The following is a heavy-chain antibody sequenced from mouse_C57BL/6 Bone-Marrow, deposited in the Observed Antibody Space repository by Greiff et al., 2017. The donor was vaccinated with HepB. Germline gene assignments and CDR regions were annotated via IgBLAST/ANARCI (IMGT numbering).Heavy chain of an antibody. Sequence: EVKLQESGPELVKPGASVKISCKASGYSFTGYYMNWVKQSPEKSLEWIGEINPSTGGTTYNQKFKAKATLTVDKSSSTAYMQLKSLTSEDSAVYYCAREGKDYWGQGTTLTVSS. CDR2: INPSTGGT. CDR3: AREGKDY. CDR1: GYSFTGYY. V-gene: IGHV1-42*01. J-gene: IGHJ2*01.